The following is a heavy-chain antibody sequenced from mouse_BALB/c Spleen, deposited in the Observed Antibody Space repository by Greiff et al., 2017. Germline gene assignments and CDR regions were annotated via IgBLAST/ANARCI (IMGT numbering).Heavy chain of an antibody. V-gene: IGHV5-6-5*01. CDR3: ARRGEDAKAMDY. CDR1: GFTFSSYA. CDR2: ISSGGST. J-gene: IGHJ4*01. Sequence: EVHLMESGGGLVKPGRSLKLSCAASGFTFSSYAMSLVRLTPEKRLEWVASISSGGSTYYPDSVKGRFTISRDNARNILYLQMSSLRSGDTAMYYCARRGEDAKAMDYWGQGTSVTVSS.